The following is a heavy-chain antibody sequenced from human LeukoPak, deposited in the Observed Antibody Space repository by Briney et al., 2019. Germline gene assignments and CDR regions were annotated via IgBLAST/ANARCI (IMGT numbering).Heavy chain of an antibody. Sequence: ASVKVSCKASGGTFSSYAISWVRQAPGQGLEWMGGIIPIFGTANYAQKFQGRVTITADESTSTAYLEPSSLRSEDTAVYYCATWSSSWPYYFDYWGQGTLVTVSS. CDR1: GGTFSSYA. J-gene: IGHJ4*02. CDR2: IIPIFGTA. V-gene: IGHV1-69*13. CDR3: ATWSSSWPYYFDY. D-gene: IGHD6-13*01.